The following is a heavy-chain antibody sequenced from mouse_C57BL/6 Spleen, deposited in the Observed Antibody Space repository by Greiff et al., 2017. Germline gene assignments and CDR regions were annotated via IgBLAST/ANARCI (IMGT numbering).Heavy chain of an antibody. CDR2: IDPSDSET. Sequence: QVQLQQSGAELVRPGSSVKLSCKASGYTFTSYWMHWVKQRPIQGLEWIGNIDPSDSETHYNQKFKDKATLTVDKSSSTAYMQLSSRTSEDSAVYYCARWGYDYDGFAYWGQGTLVTVSA. J-gene: IGHJ3*01. D-gene: IGHD2-4*01. CDR3: ARWGYDYDGFAY. CDR1: GYTFTSYW. V-gene: IGHV1-52*01.